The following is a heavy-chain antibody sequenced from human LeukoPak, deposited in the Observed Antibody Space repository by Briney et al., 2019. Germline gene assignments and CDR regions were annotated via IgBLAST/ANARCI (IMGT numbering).Heavy chain of an antibody. Sequence: SETLSLTCTVSGGAIRSSSYYWGWIRQPPGKGLEWIGSIYYSGSTYYNPSLKSRVTISVDTSKNQFSLKLSSVTAADTAVYYCASDAPPAWLRQRDYFDYWGQGTLVTVSS. CDR2: IYYSGST. V-gene: IGHV4-39*01. D-gene: IGHD5-12*01. J-gene: IGHJ4*02. CDR1: GGAIRSSSYY. CDR3: ASDAPPAWLRQRDYFDY.